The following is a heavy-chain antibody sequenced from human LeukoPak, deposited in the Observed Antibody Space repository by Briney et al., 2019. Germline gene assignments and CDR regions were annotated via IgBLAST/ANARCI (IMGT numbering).Heavy chain of an antibody. Sequence: PVKVSCKASGGTFSSYAISWVRQAPGQGLEWMGGIIPIFGTANYAQKFQGRVTITADESTSTAYMELSSLRSEDTAVYYCASADPEKLELYYYDSSGYPYGMDVWGQGTTVTVSS. V-gene: IGHV1-69*13. CDR2: IIPIFGTA. J-gene: IGHJ6*02. D-gene: IGHD3-22*01. CDR3: ASADPEKLELYYYDSSGYPYGMDV. CDR1: GGTFSSYA.